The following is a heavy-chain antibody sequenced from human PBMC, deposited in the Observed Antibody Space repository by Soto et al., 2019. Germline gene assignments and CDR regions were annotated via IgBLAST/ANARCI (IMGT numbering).Heavy chain of an antibody. J-gene: IGHJ4*02. Sequence: QVQLVQSGAEVKKPGASVKVSCKASGDTFTSYAISWVLQAPGQGLEWMGWISAYNGNTNYAQKLQGRVTMTTDTSTSTAYRELRSLRSDDTAVYDCARDLPPVDYWGQGTLVTVSA. V-gene: IGHV1-18*01. CDR3: ARDLPPVDY. CDR1: GDTFTSYA. CDR2: ISAYNGNT.